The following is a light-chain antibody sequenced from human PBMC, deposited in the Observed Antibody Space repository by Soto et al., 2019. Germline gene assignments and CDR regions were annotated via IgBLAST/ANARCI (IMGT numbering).Light chain of an antibody. CDR2: AAS. V-gene: IGKV1-39*01. CDR3: QQSYSTFVT. J-gene: IGKJ2*01. CDR1: QSISNF. Sequence: DIEMTQSPSSLSASVGDKVTIACRASQSISNFLNWYQQKPGKAPRMLIHAASMLHDGVPSRFSGGGSGTDFTLTISSLQPDDFATYYCQQSYSTFVTFGQGTKLEIK.